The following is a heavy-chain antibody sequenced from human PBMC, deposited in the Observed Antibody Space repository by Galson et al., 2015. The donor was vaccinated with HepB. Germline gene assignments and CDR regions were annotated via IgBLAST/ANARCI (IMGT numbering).Heavy chain of an antibody. CDR2: ISFDGRGA. J-gene: IGHJ2*01. CDR3: TRHGVDYGDYVWYSDV. Sequence: SLRLSCAASGFTFAKFPMHWVRQAPGRGLEWLTFISFDGRGAYYADSVKGRFTVSRDNSQNMLYLQMDNLSIEDSAVYFWTRHGVDYGDYVWYSDVWGRGTQVTVSS. CDR1: GFTFAKFP. D-gene: IGHD4-17*01. V-gene: IGHV3-30*04.